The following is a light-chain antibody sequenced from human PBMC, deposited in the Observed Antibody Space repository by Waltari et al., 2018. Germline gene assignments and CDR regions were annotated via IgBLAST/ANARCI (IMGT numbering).Light chain of an antibody. CDR1: QSVRSA. Sequence: DIVLTQSPVALSLSPGERATLSCRASQSVRSALAWYQQKPGQAPRLLIYDASNRATGIPSRFSGSGSGTDFTLTRSSLEPEDFAVYYCQQRSNWPREFTFGPGTKVDIK. J-gene: IGKJ3*01. CDR2: DAS. CDR3: QQRSNWPREFT. V-gene: IGKV3-11*01.